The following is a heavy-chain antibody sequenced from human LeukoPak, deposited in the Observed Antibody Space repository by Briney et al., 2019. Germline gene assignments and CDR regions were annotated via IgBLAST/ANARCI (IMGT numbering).Heavy chain of an antibody. CDR2: IYSGGST. D-gene: IGHD3-10*01. V-gene: IGHV3-53*01. CDR1: GFTVSSNY. Sequence: PGGSLRLSCAASGFTVSSNYMSRVRQAPGKGLEWVSVIYSGGSTYYADSVKGRFTISRDNSKNTLYLQMNSLRAEDTAVYYCARGITMVRGVIDYWGQGTLVTVSS. CDR3: ARGITMVRGVIDY. J-gene: IGHJ4*02.